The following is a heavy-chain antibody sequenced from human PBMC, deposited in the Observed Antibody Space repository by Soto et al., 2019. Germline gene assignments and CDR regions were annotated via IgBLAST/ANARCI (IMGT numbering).Heavy chain of an antibody. CDR3: ARLLTMVRGYGMDV. Sequence: SETLSLTCTVSGGSINNYSWSWLRQPPGKGLEWIGYINDSGSTNYNASLKSRVTMSIDTSENQFSLKLSSVTAADTAVYCCARLLTMVRGYGMDVWGLGTTVTVSS. V-gene: IGHV4-59*01. CDR1: GGSINNYS. CDR2: INDSGST. D-gene: IGHD3-10*01. J-gene: IGHJ6*02.